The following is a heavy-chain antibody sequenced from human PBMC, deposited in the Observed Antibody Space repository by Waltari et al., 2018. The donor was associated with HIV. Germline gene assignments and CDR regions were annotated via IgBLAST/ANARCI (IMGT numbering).Heavy chain of an antibody. Sequence: EVQLVESGGGLVQPGGSLRLSCVASGVPFSNSGMHWVRQGPGKGLVWVSRIDGDESRILYADSVKGRFTISRDNARNTLYLQMNSLRAEDTAVYYCARRHSSEGILDYWGQGTLVTVSS. V-gene: IGHV3-74*01. D-gene: IGHD6-19*01. CDR3: ARRHSSEGILDY. CDR2: IDGDESRI. J-gene: IGHJ4*02. CDR1: GVPFSNSG.